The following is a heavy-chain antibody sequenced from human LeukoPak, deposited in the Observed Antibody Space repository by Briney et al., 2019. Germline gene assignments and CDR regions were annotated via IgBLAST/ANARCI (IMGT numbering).Heavy chain of an antibody. Sequence: GGSLRLSCAASGFTFSSYEMNWVRQAPGKGLEWVSYISSSGSSIYYADSVKGRSTISRDNAKNSLYLQMNSLRAEDTAVYYCAELGITMIGGVWGKGTTVTISS. D-gene: IGHD3-10*02. CDR2: ISSSGSSI. CDR1: GFTFSSYE. CDR3: AELGITMIGGV. V-gene: IGHV3-48*03. J-gene: IGHJ6*04.